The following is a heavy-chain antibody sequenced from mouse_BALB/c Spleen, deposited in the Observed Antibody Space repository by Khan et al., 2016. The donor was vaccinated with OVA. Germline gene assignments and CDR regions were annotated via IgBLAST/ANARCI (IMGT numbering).Heavy chain of an antibody. Sequence: EVQLQESGPGLVKPSQSLSLTCTVTGYSITSDYAWNWIRQLPGNKLEWMAYTSYSGSTGYNPSLKSRVSITRDKSKNQFFLQLNSVTAEDTATYYCARRVSYGRWYFDVWGAATPVTVCS. CDR1: GYSITSDYA. CDR3: ARRVSYGRWYFDV. D-gene: IGHD1-1*02. CDR2: TSYSGST. V-gene: IGHV3-2*02. J-gene: IGHJ1*01.